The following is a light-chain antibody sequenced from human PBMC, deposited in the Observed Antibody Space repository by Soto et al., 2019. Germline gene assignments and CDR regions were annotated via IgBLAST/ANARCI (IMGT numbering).Light chain of an antibody. Sequence: QSVLTQPPSASGTPGQRVTISCSGSSSNIRSNAVNWYQQLPGTAPKLLIYSNNQRPSGVPDRFSGSKSGTSASLALSGHQSEDEADYYCAAWDGSLNGYVFGTGTKVTVL. J-gene: IGLJ1*01. CDR1: SSNIRSNA. CDR3: AAWDGSLNGYV. CDR2: SNN. V-gene: IGLV1-44*01.